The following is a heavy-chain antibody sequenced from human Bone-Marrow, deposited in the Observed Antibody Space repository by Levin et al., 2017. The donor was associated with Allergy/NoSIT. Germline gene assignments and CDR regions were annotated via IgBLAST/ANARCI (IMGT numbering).Heavy chain of an antibody. CDR3: ARDRAASAVAGPYYFDD. CDR1: GFTFSSNS. CDR2: ISSRSNYI. D-gene: IGHD6-19*01. Sequence: GESLKISCAASGFTFSSNSMNWVRQAPGKGLEWVSSISSRSNYIYYADSVKGRFTISRDNAKHSLYLQMNSLRVDDTAVYYCARDRAASAVAGPYYFDDWGQGTLVTVSS. J-gene: IGHJ4*02. V-gene: IGHV3-21*01.